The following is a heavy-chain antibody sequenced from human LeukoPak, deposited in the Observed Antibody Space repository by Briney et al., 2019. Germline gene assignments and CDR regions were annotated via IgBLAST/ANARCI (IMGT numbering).Heavy chain of an antibody. D-gene: IGHD3-22*01. J-gene: IGHJ3*02. CDR2: INPNSGGT. Sequence: GASVKVSCKASGYTFTGYYMHWVRQAPGQGLEWMGWINPNSGGTNYAQKFQGWVTMTRDTSISTAYMELSRLRSDDTAVYYCARDRNTYYYDSSGYYYSPSLTFEIWGQGTMVTVSS. CDR1: GYTFTGYY. V-gene: IGHV1-2*04. CDR3: ARDRNTYYYDSSGYYYSPSLTFEI.